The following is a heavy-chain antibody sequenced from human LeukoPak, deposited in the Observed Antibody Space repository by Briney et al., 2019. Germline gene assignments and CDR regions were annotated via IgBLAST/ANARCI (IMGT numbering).Heavy chain of an antibody. J-gene: IGHJ3*02. CDR2: IIPIFGTA. CDR1: GGTFSSYA. D-gene: IGHD3-16*02. Sequence: ASVKVSCKASGGTFSSYAISWVRQAPGQGLEWMGGIIPIFGTANYAQKFQGRVTITADKSTSTAYMELSSLRSEDTAVYYCARDYLGELSLSVDAFDIWGQGTMVTVSS. V-gene: IGHV1-69*06. CDR3: ARDYLGELSLSVDAFDI.